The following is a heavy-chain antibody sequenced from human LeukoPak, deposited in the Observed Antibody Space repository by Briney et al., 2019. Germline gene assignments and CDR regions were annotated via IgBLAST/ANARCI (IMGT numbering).Heavy chain of an antibody. Sequence: GGSLRLSCAASGLTFSSYAMHWVRQAPGKGLEYVSAISTNGGSTYYADSVKGRFIISRDNSKNTLYLQMGSLRAEDVAVYYCERATNYGAYDVWGQGTLVTVSS. CDR2: ISTNGGST. J-gene: IGHJ4*02. CDR1: GLTFSSYA. CDR3: ERATNYGAYDV. D-gene: IGHD4/OR15-4a*01. V-gene: IGHV3-64*02.